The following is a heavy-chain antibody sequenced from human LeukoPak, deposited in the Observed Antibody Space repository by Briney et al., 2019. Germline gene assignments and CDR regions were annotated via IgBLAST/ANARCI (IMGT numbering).Heavy chain of an antibody. V-gene: IGHV1-3*01. CDR2: INAGNGNT. D-gene: IGHD3-22*01. Sequence: ASVKVSCKASGYSFVNYAMHWVRQAPGQRLEWMGWINAGNGNTKYSQKFQGRVTISRDTSASTAYMELSSLRSEDTAVYYCAREGDYYDSSGPMLWGQGTLVTVSS. CDR3: AREGDYYDSSGPML. J-gene: IGHJ4*02. CDR1: GYSFVNYA.